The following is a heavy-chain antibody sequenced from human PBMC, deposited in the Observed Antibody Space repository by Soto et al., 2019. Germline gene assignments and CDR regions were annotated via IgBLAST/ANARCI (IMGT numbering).Heavy chain of an antibody. V-gene: IGHV3-30*18. CDR2: LSYDGGNE. D-gene: IGHD6-13*01. CDR3: AKPTGPYSSSWGGWFDP. J-gene: IGHJ5*02. Sequence: QVQLVESGGGVVQPGRSLRLSCAASGFTFSAYAMHWVRQAPGKGLEWVAALSYDGGNEFYADSVKGRFTVSRDNSKSTLYLQMNSLRAEDTAVYYCAKPTGPYSSSWGGWFDPWGQGTLVTVSS. CDR1: GFTFSAYA.